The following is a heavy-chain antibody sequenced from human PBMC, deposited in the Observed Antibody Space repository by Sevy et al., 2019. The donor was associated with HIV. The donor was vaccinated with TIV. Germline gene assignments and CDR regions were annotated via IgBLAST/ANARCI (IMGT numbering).Heavy chain of an antibody. Sequence: ASVKVSCKASGYSFTEFYMHWVRQAPGQGREGMGIIKPNEDFIRYAQGFQGRITMTREASTRTVYMGLSSLRSEETAMYYCARDVSLGTTDGFYFDYWGQGTLVTVSS. V-gene: IGHV1-46*01. D-gene: IGHD1-1*01. J-gene: IGHJ4*02. CDR1: GYSFTEFY. CDR3: ARDVSLGTTDGFYFDY. CDR2: IKPNEDFI.